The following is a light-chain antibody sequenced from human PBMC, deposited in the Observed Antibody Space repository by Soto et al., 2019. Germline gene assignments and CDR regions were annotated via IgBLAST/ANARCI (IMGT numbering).Light chain of an antibody. J-gene: IGLJ1*01. CDR3: SSYAGSNNYV. Sequence: QYVLTQPPSASGSPGQSVTISCTGTSSDVGGYNYVSWYQQHPGKAPKLMIYEVSKRPSGVPDRFSGSKSGNKASLTVSGLQAEDEADYYCSSYAGSNNYVFGTGTKLTVL. CDR2: EVS. CDR1: SSDVGGYNY. V-gene: IGLV2-8*01.